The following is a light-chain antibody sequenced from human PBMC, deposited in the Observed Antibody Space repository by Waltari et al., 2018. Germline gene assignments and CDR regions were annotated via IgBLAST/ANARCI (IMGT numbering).Light chain of an antibody. CDR1: SSDVGSYNY. CDR2: DVT. Sequence: QSALTQPRSVSGSPGQSVTISCTGTSSDVGSYNYVSWFQQHPGKAPKLMLYDVTKRPAGVPDRCSGSKSGITASLTISGLQAGDEADYYCCSYAGSYTVGVFGGGTKLTVL. J-gene: IGLJ3*02. V-gene: IGLV2-11*01. CDR3: CSYAGSYTVGV.